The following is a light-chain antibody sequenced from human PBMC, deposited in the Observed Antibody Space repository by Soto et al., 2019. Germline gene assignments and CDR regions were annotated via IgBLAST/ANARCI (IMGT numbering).Light chain of an antibody. V-gene: IGKV1-39*01. CDR2: AAS. CDR1: QNIGSF. Sequence: DIHMTQSPSSLSAPVGDRVIIACRASQNIGSFLNWYQQKPGRAPRLLIFAASTLQSGVPSRFIGSGSGTNFTLTLSRLQPEDVATYYCQESHTSPYNFGQGTKLEIK. J-gene: IGKJ2*01. CDR3: QESHTSPYN.